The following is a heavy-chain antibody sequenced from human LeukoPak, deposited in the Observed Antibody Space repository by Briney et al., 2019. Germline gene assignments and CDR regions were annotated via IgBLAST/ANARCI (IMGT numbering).Heavy chain of an antibody. V-gene: IGHV3-74*01. J-gene: IGHJ5*02. Sequence: GGSLRLSCAASEFTFSNYWMHWVRQAPGKGLVWVSCINNDGSSTDYADSVKGRFTISRDNAKNTLYLQMNGLRAEDTAVYYCARPDLMRELRFDPWGQGTLVTVSS. CDR3: ARPDLMRELRFDP. CDR1: EFTFSNYW. CDR2: INNDGSST. D-gene: IGHD1-7*01.